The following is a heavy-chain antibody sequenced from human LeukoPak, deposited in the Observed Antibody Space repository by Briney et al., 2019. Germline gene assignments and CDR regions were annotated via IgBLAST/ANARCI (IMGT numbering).Heavy chain of an antibody. CDR2: INHSGST. CDR1: GGSFSGYY. CDR3: ASWIGGDV. Sequence: KSSETLSLTCAVYGGSFSGYYWSWTRQPPGKGLEWIGEINHSGSTNYNPSLKSRVTISVDTSKNQFSLKLSSVTAADTAVYYCASWIGGDVWGQGTTVTVSS. D-gene: IGHD1-1*01. V-gene: IGHV4-34*01. J-gene: IGHJ6*02.